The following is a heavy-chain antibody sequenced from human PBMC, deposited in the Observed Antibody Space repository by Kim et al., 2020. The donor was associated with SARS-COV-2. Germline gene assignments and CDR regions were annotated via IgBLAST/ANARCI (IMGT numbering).Heavy chain of an antibody. CDR2: IYYSGST. CDR1: GGSISSYY. D-gene: IGHD2-2*01. Sequence: SETLSLTCTVSGGSISSYYWSWIRQPPGKGLEWIGYIYYSGSTNYNPSLKSRVTISVDTSKNQFSLKLSSVTAADTAVYYCARIDICSSTSCYLDPLSWCFEPWGPGTLVTASP. J-gene: IGHJ2*01. V-gene: IGHV4-59*01. CDR3: ARIDICSSTSCYLDPLSWCFEP.